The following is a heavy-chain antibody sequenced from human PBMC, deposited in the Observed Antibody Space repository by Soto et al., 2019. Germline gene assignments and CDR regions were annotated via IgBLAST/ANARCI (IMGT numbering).Heavy chain of an antibody. Sequence: ASVKVSCKASGYTFTNYDIHWVRQATGQGLEWMGWMNPDSGNTGQSKQFQGRVTMTRDTSISTAYMGMSSLRSEDTAVYYCARGRFRRTWFDPWGQGTLVTVSS. D-gene: IGHD3-16*01. CDR1: GYTFTNYD. J-gene: IGHJ5*02. CDR3: ARGRFRRTWFDP. CDR2: MNPDSGNT. V-gene: IGHV1-8*01.